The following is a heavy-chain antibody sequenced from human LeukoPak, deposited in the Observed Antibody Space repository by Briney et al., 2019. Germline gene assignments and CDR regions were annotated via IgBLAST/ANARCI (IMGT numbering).Heavy chain of an antibody. J-gene: IGHJ4*02. D-gene: IGHD2-2*01. Sequence: PGGSLRLSCAASGFTFSPYWMSWVRRSPGKGLEWVANIKQDGSVQYYVDSVKGRFTISRDNAKNSLYLQMNSLRAEDTAVYYCARGGQYPGYWGQGTLVTVSS. CDR1: GFTFSPYW. V-gene: IGHV3-7*01. CDR3: ARGGQYPGY. CDR2: IKQDGSVQ.